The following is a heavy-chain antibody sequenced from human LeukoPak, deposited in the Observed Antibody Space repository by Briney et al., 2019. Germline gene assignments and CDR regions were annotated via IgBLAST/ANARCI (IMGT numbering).Heavy chain of an antibody. D-gene: IGHD3-3*01. J-gene: IGHJ2*01. CDR3: ARGTGNYDFRSGYWIYWYFDL. Sequence: PSETLSLTCAVYGGSFSGYYWSWIRQPPGKGLEWIGEINHSGSTNYNPSLKSRVTISVDTSKNQFSLKLSSVTAADTAVYYCARGTGNYDFRSGYWIYWYFDLWGRGTLVTVSS. CDR2: INHSGST. V-gene: IGHV4-34*01. CDR1: GGSFSGYY.